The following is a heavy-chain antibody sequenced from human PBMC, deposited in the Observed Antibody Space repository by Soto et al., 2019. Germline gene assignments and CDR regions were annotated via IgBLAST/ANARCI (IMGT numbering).Heavy chain of an antibody. Sequence: PSETLSLTCTVSGGSISSSSYYWGWIRQPPGKGLEWIGSIYYSGSTYYNPSLKSRVTISVDTSKNQFSLKLSSVTAADTAVYYCARRLYYDSSGFEGGGIDVWGQGTTVTVS. CDR3: ARRLYYDSSGFEGGGIDV. V-gene: IGHV4-39*01. CDR2: IYYSGST. D-gene: IGHD3-22*01. CDR1: GGSISSSSYY. J-gene: IGHJ6*02.